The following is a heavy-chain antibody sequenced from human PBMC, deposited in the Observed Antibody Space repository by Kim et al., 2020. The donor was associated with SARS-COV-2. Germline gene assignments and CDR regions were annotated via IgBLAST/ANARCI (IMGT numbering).Heavy chain of an antibody. J-gene: IGHJ4*02. D-gene: IGHD6-19*01. CDR2: IYYSGST. CDR3: ARVSGYSSGWYPY. Sequence: SETLSLTCTVSGGSISSYYWSWIRQPPGKGLEWIGYIYYSGSTNYNPSLKSRVTISVDTSKNQCSLKLSYVTAADTAVYYCARVSGYSSGWYPYWGQGTLVTVSS. CDR1: GGSISSYY. V-gene: IGHV4-59*01.